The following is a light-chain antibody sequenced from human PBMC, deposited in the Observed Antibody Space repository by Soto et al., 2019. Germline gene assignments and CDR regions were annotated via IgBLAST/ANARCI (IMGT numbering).Light chain of an antibody. CDR1: QSVSSSY. V-gene: IGKV3-20*01. Sequence: EIVLTQSPGTLSLSPGERATLSCRASQSVSSSYLAWYQQKPGQAPRLLIYGASSRATGIPGRFSGSGSGTDFTLTISRLEPEDFAVYYWQQYGSSRTFGQGTKLEIK. CDR3: QQYGSSRT. CDR2: GAS. J-gene: IGKJ2*02.